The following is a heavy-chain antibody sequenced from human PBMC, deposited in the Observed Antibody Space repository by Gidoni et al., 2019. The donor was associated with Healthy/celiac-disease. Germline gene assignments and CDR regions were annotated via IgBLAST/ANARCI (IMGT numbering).Heavy chain of an antibody. D-gene: IGHD3-3*01. CDR1: GGSVSSGSYY. CDR2: IYYSGST. Sequence: QVQLQESGPGLVKPSETLSLTCTVSGGSVSSGSYYWSWIRQPPGKGLEWIAYIYYSGSTNYNPSLKSRVTISVDTSKNQFSLKLSSVTAADTAVYYCARDPSGGNYYDFWSGYAPGFYGMDVWGQGTTVTVSS. J-gene: IGHJ6*02. V-gene: IGHV4-61*01. CDR3: ARDPSGGNYYDFWSGYAPGFYGMDV.